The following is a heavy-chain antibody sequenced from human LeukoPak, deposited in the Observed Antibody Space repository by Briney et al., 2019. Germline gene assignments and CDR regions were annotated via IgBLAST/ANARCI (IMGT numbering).Heavy chain of an antibody. CDR3: ARGDSSGSKKYYMDV. CDR2: IYYSGST. J-gene: IGHJ6*03. D-gene: IGHD6-19*01. V-gene: IGHV4-59*01. Sequence: SETLSLACTVSGGSISSYYWSWIRQPPGKGLEWIGYIYYSGSTNYNPSLKSRVTISVDTSKNQFSLKLSSVTAADTAVYYCARGDSSGSKKYYMDVWGKGTTVTVSS. CDR1: GGSISSYY.